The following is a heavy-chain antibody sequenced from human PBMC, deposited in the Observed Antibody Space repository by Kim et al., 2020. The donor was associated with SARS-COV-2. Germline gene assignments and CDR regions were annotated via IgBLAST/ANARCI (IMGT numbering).Heavy chain of an antibody. Sequence: GGSLRLSCAASGFPFSSYAMSWVRQAPGKGLEWVSAINDRGSATYYSGSVQGRFTISRDNSLKTLFLRMNSLRAEDTAIYFCARCPSNSCGLGLDYWGQG. D-gene: IGHD2-2*01. CDR3: ARCPSNSCGLGLDY. CDR2: INDRGSAT. CDR1: GFPFSSYA. J-gene: IGHJ4*02. V-gene: IGHV3-23*01.